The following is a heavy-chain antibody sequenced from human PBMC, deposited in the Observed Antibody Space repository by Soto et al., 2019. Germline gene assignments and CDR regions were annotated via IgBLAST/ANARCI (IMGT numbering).Heavy chain of an antibody. CDR3: PREGCSDASSHRALGD. Sequence: PGGSLRLSCAASGFTFSDYSMSWIRQAPGKGLEWLSSISGFVNSTKYADSVRGRFTISRDDAKNSLYLQLNSLRAEDPAVYFCPREGCSDASSHRALGDRGPGTLATVAS. J-gene: IGHJ4*02. CDR1: GFTFSDYS. V-gene: IGHV3-11*06. D-gene: IGHD3-16*01. CDR2: ISGFVNST.